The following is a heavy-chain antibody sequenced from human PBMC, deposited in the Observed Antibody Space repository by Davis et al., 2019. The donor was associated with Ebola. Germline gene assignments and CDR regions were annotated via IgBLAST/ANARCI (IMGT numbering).Heavy chain of an antibody. CDR3: ARRGIPTFYGMDV. CDR1: GGSISSYY. Sequence: SETLSLTCTVSGGSISSYYWGWIRQPPGKGLEWIGSIYYSGSTYYNPSLKSRVTISVDTSKNQFSLKLSSVTAADTAVYYCARRGIPTFYGMDVWGQGTTVTVSS. CDR2: IYYSGST. D-gene: IGHD2-2*02. J-gene: IGHJ6*02. V-gene: IGHV4-39*01.